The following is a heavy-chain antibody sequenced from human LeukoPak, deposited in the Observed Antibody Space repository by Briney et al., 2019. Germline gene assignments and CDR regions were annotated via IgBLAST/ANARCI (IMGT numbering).Heavy chain of an antibody. CDR3: ARGVMSSGSYYFDY. CDR1: GGSFSGYY. CDR2: INHSGST. Sequence: SETLSLTCAVYGGSFSGYYWSWIRQPPGKGLEWIGEINHSGSTNYNPSLKSRVTISVDTSKNQFSLKLSSVTAADTAEYYCARGVMSSGSYYFDYWGQGTLVTVSS. J-gene: IGHJ4*02. D-gene: IGHD1-26*01. V-gene: IGHV4-34*01.